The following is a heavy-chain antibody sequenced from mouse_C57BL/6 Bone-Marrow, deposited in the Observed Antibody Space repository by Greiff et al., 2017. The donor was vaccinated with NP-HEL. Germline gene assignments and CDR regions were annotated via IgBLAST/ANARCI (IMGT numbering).Heavy chain of an antibody. CDR1: GYTFTSYW. CDR2: IDPSDSET. V-gene: IGHV1-52*01. D-gene: IGHD2-2*01. CDR3: ARGGYPAWFAY. J-gene: IGHJ3*01. Sequence: QVQLQQSGAELVRPGSSVKLSCKASGYTFTSYWMHWVKQRPIQGLEWIGNIDPSDSETHYNQKFKDKATLTVDKSSSTAYMQLSSLTSEDSTVYYCARGGYPAWFAYWGQGTLVTVSA.